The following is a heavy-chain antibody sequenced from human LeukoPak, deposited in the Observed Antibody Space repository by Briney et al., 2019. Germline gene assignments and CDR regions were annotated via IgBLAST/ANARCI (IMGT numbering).Heavy chain of an antibody. CDR2: ISYDGSNK. J-gene: IGHJ6*03. Sequence: PGGSLRLSCAASGFTFSSYAMHWVRQAPGKGLEWVAAISYDGSNKYYADSVKGRFTISRDNSKNTLYLQMNSLSAEDTAVYYCARADYGSGSYSYYYYMDVWGKGTTVTVSS. CDR1: GFTFSSYA. CDR3: ARADYGSGSYSYYYYMDV. D-gene: IGHD3-10*01. V-gene: IGHV3-30*04.